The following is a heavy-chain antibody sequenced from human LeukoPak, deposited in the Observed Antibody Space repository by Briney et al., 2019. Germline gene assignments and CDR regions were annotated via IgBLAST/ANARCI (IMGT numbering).Heavy chain of an antibody. D-gene: IGHD1-26*01. CDR1: GFTFSTYW. CDR3: ARDVVGSLDY. V-gene: IGHV3-7*01. Sequence: GGSLRLSCAASGFTFSTYWLAWVRQAPGKGLEWVANIKGDESARHQADSVKGRFTISRDNTQNSVYLQMTSLRGEDTAVYYCARDVVGSLDYWGRGTLVTVSS. J-gene: IGHJ4*02. CDR2: IKGDESAR.